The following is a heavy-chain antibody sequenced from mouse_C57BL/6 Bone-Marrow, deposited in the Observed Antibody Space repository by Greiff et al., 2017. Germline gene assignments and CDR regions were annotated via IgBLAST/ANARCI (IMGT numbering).Heavy chain of an antibody. V-gene: IGHV3-6*01. J-gene: IGHJ3*01. D-gene: IGHD1-1*01. Sequence: EVQLQQSGPGLVKPSQSLSLTCSVTGYSITSGYYWNWIRQFPGNKLEWMGYISYDGSNNYNPSLKNRISITRDTSKNQFFLKLNSVTTEDTATYYCARETDYGSTPRYWGQGTLVTVSA. CDR2: ISYDGSN. CDR3: ARETDYGSTPRY. CDR1: GYSITSGYY.